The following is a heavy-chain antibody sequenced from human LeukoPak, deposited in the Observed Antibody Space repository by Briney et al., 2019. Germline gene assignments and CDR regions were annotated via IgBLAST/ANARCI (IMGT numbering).Heavy chain of an antibody. CDR3: ARDNSGWYGYYWYFDL. CDR2: IYSGGST. D-gene: IGHD6-19*01. V-gene: IGHV3-53*01. Sequence: GGSLRLSCAASGFTVSSSYMSWVRQAPGKGLEWVSVIYSGGSTYYADSVKGRFTISRDNSKNTLYLQMNSLRAEDAAVYYCARDNSGWYGYYWYFDLWGRGTLVTVSS. J-gene: IGHJ2*01. CDR1: GFTVSSSY.